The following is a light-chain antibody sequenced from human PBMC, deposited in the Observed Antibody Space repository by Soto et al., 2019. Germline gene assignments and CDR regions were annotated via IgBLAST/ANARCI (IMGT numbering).Light chain of an antibody. CDR3: QQRSNWLLT. J-gene: IGKJ4*01. CDR1: QSVSSY. Sequence: EIVLTQSPATLSLSPGERATLSCRASQSVSSYLAWYQQKPGQAPRLLIYDASNRATGIPARFSGSGSVTDFTRTISSREAEDFAVYYCQQRSNWLLTFGGGTKVEIK. V-gene: IGKV3-11*01. CDR2: DAS.